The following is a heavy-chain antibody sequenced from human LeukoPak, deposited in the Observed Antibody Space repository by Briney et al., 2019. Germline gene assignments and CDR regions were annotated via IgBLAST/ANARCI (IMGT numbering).Heavy chain of an antibody. CDR3: ARGYSSLYRIDY. J-gene: IGHJ4*02. Sequence: GGSLRLSCAASGFTLSNYWMHWVRQAPGKGLVWVSRINTDGSSTTYADSVKGRFTISRDNAKNTLYLQMNSLSAEDTAVYYCARGYSSLYRIDYWGQGTLVTVSS. CDR2: INTDGSST. D-gene: IGHD6-13*01. V-gene: IGHV3-74*01. CDR1: GFTLSNYW.